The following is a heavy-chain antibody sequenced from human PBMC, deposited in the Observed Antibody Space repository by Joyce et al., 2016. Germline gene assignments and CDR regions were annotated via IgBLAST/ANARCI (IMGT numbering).Heavy chain of an antibody. CDR2: IYPRGNT. V-gene: IGHV4-30-2*01. Sequence: QLLLQESGPGLVKTSQTLSLTCAVSGDSFTTGGYAWNWIRQPPGKGLEWIGDIYPRGNTHFTPSLQSRVTISLDRSKSQFSLKLSSVTAADTAVYYCARAPRGPGYFDSWGQGTLVTVSS. CDR3: ARAPRGPGYFDS. J-gene: IGHJ4*02. CDR1: GDSFTTGGYA. D-gene: IGHD3-10*01.